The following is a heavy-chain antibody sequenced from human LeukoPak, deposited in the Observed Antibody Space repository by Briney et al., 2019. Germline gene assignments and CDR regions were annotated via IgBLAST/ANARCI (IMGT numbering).Heavy chain of an antibody. Sequence: GSSVKVSCKASGGSFISYIISWVRQAHGQGLECMGRIIPMLGTPNYAQKFQGRITIIADKSTNTASLELSSLRFEDTAVYYCASGGVVTNPWGQYQFDYWGQGTLVTVSS. CDR1: GGSFISYI. J-gene: IGHJ4*02. CDR3: ASGGVVTNPWGQYQFDY. V-gene: IGHV1-69*08. CDR2: IIPMLGTP. D-gene: IGHD3-22*01.